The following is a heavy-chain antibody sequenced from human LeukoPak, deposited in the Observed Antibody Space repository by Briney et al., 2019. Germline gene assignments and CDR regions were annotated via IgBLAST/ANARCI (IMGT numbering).Heavy chain of an antibody. CDR3: ARFRDYDILTGYDYYGMDV. J-gene: IGHJ6*04. V-gene: IGHV5-51*01. Sequence: GESLKISCKGSGYSFTSYWIGWVRQMPGKGLEWMGIIYPGDSDTRYSPPFQGQVTISADKSISTAYLQWSSLKASDTAMYYCARFRDYDILTGYDYYGMDVWGKGTTVTVSS. CDR2: IYPGDSDT. CDR1: GYSFTSYW. D-gene: IGHD3-9*01.